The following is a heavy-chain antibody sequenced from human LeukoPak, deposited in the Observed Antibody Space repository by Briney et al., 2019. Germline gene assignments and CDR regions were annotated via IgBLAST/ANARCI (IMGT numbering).Heavy chain of an antibody. Sequence: GGSLRFSGAAPGFTFVSFGMTWVGQAPGKGLKWVSGITTSGVSAYYSDSVKGRFTISRDNSKNTLYLQMTSLRAEDTAVYYCAKDRVRIAARPLFDYWGQGTLVTVSS. CDR3: AKDRVRIAARPLFDY. D-gene: IGHD6-6*01. J-gene: IGHJ4*02. V-gene: IGHV3-23*01. CDR2: ITTSGVSA. CDR1: GFTFVSFG.